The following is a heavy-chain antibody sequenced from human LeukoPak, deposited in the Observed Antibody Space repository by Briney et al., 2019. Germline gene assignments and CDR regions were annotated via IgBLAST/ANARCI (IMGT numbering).Heavy chain of an antibody. CDR2: IYYSGST. Sequence: SETLSLTCTVSGGSISSYYWSWIRQPPGKGLEWIGYIYYSGSTNYNPSLKSRVTISVDTSKNQFSLKLSSVTAADTAVYYCARWHYYGWGSYYKNYYSYRDVWGKGTTVTVS. CDR3: ARWHYYGWGSYYKNYYSYRDV. J-gene: IGHJ6*03. V-gene: IGHV4-59*01. CDR1: GGSISSYY. D-gene: IGHD3-10*01.